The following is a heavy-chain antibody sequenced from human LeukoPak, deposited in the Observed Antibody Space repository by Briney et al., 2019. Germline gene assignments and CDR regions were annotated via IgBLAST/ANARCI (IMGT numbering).Heavy chain of an antibody. CDR1: GGSFSGYY. CDR3: ARVRGVSGP. Sequence: TSETLSLTCAVYGGSFSGYYWSWIRQPPGKGLEWIGEINHSGSTNYNPSLKSRVTISVDTSKNQFSLKLSSVTAADTAVYYCARVRGVSGPWGQGTLVTVSS. V-gene: IGHV4-34*01. J-gene: IGHJ4*02. D-gene: IGHD3-10*01. CDR2: INHSGST.